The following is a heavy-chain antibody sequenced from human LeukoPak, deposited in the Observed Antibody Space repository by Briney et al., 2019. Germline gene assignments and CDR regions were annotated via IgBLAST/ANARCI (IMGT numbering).Heavy chain of an antibody. CDR1: GFTFTSYA. CDR2: IKSKTDGGTT. J-gene: IGHJ4*02. D-gene: IGHD6-19*01. Sequence: GGSLRLSCAASGFTFTSYAMTWVRQAPGKGLEWVGRIKSKTDGGTTDYAAPVKGRFTISRDDSKNTLYLQMNSLRAEDTAVYYCAKTPRSSSGWYIDYWGQGTLVTVSS. V-gene: IGHV3-15*01. CDR3: AKTPRSSSGWYIDY.